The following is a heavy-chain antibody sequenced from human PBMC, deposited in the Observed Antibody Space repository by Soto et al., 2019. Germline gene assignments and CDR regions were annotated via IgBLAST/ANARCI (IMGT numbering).Heavy chain of an antibody. J-gene: IGHJ4*02. V-gene: IGHV4-4*07. CDR1: GASFSSYY. CDR2: IYTSGST. D-gene: IGHD2-15*01. CDR3: ASGRYCSGGSCYRPLVY. Sequence: QVQLQESGPGLVKPSETLSLTCTVSGASFSSYYWSWIRQPAGKGMEWIGRIYTSGSTNYKPSLKSRVSMSVDTSKTQFSLRLKSVTAADTAVYYCASGRYCSGGSCYRPLVYWGQGTLVTVSS.